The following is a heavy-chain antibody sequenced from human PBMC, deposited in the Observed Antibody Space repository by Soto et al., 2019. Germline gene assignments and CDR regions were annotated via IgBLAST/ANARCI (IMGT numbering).Heavy chain of an antibody. D-gene: IGHD1-1*01. Sequence: PSQTLSLTCAISGDSVSSNSAAWNWIRLSPSRGLEWLGRTYYRSKWYSAYAVSVKSRISINPDTSKNQFSLQLNSVTPDDTAVYYCARGPGTPRPWGQGTLVTVSS. CDR1: GDSVSSNSAA. V-gene: IGHV6-1*01. J-gene: IGHJ5*02. CDR3: ARGPGTPRP. CDR2: TYYRSKWYS.